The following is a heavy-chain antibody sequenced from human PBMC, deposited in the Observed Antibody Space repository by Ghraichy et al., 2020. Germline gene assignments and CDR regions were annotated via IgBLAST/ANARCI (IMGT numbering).Heavy chain of an antibody. CDR1: GYTFTRHY. Sequence: ASVKVSCKASGYTFTRHYIHWVRQAPGQGLEWMGIISPSGGSPNYAQKFQGRVAMTKDTSTNTVYMELRSLKSEDTAVYYCARGYTSSWSDLDYWGQGTLVSVSS. CDR3: ARGYTSSWSDLDY. V-gene: IGHV1-46*01. J-gene: IGHJ4*02. CDR2: ISPSGGSP. D-gene: IGHD6-13*01.